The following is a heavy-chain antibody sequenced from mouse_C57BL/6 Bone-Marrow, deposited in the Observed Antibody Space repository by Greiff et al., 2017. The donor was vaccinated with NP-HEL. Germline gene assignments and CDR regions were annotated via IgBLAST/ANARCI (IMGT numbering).Heavy chain of an antibody. D-gene: IGHD1-1*01. CDR2: INPNYGTT. J-gene: IGHJ4*01. CDR1: GYSFTDYN. CDR3: ARLHLLLRSYAMDY. V-gene: IGHV1-39*01. Sequence: QLVESGPELVKPGASVKISCKASGYSFTDYNMNWVKQSNGKSLEWIGVINPNYGTTSYNQKFKGKATLTVDQSSSTAYMQLNSLTSEDSAVYYCARLHLLLRSYAMDYWGQGTSVTVSS.